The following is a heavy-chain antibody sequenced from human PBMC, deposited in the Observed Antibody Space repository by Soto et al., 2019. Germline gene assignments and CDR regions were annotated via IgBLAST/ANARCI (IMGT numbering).Heavy chain of an antibody. CDR3: AREENCSDGICYSEYFQR. V-gene: IGHV1-46*01. J-gene: IGHJ1*01. CDR2: VNPSGGST. D-gene: IGHD2-15*01. Sequence: QVQLEQSGAEVKKPGASVKVSCKASGYIFTAYSMHWVRRAPGQGLEWMDVVNPSGGSTNYAQKFQGRITLTRDTSKNTVYMDLSSLTSEDTAVYYCAREENCSDGICYSEYFQRWGQGTLVTVSS. CDR1: GYIFTAYS.